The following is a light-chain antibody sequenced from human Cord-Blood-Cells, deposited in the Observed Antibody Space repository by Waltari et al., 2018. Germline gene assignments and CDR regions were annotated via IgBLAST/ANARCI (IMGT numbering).Light chain of an antibody. Sequence: DIQMTHSPSSLSASVGDRVTITCRASQSISSYLNWYQQKPGTAPKLLIYAASSLQSRVPSSFSGSGSGTDFTLTISSLQPEDFATYYCQQSYSTPYTFGQGTKLEIK. V-gene: IGKV1-39*01. CDR2: AAS. CDR1: QSISSY. CDR3: QQSYSTPYT. J-gene: IGKJ2*01.